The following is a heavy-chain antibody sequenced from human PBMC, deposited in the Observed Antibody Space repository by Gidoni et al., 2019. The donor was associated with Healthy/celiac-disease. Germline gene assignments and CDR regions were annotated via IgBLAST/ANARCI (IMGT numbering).Heavy chain of an antibody. Sequence: EVQLVESGGGLVQPGRSLRLSCTASGFTFGDYAMRWVRQAPGKGLEWVGFIRSKAYGGTTEYAASVKGRFTISRDDSKSIAYLQMNSLKTEDTAVYYCTRRTGSRYNWNYVEWWFDPWGQGTLVTVSS. J-gene: IGHJ5*02. CDR3: TRRTGSRYNWNYVEWWFDP. V-gene: IGHV3-49*04. CDR2: IRSKAYGGTT. CDR1: GFTFGDYA. D-gene: IGHD1-7*01.